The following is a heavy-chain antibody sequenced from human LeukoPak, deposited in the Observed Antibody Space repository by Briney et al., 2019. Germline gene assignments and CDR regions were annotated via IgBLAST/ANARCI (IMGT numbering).Heavy chain of an antibody. Sequence: PGGSLRLSCAASGFTFSSYAMSWVRQAPGKGLEWVSAISGSGGSTYYADSVKGRFTISRDNSKNTLYLQMNSLRAEDTAVYYCATDEADIVVVTLDYWGQGTLVTVSS. CDR3: ATDEADIVVVTLDY. J-gene: IGHJ4*02. CDR1: GFTFSSYA. CDR2: ISGSGGST. V-gene: IGHV3-23*01. D-gene: IGHD2-21*02.